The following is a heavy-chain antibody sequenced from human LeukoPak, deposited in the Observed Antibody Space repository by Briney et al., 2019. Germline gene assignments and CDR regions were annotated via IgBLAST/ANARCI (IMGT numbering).Heavy chain of an antibody. CDR2: IYDSGST. D-gene: IGHD4-23*01. Sequence: PSETLSLTCTVSGGSISSSSYYWGWIRQPPGTGLEWIGSIYDSGSTYYNPSLKSRVTISVDTSKNQFSLKLSSATAADTAVYYCARGGTVVNLNYWGQGILVTVSS. J-gene: IGHJ4*02. V-gene: IGHV4-39*07. CDR1: GGSISSSSYY. CDR3: ARGGTVVNLNY.